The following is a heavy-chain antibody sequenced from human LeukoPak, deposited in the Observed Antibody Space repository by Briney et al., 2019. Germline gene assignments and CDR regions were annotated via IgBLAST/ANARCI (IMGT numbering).Heavy chain of an antibody. CDR2: IKSDGSST. CDR3: ARAWGIDY. J-gene: IGHJ4*02. Sequence: PGGSLRLSCAASGFTFSSYWMQWVRQVPGKGLVWVSRIKSDGSSTSYADSVKGRFTISRDNAKSTLYLQVNSLRAEDTAVYYCARAWGIDYWGQGTLVTVSS. D-gene: IGHD7-27*01. V-gene: IGHV3-74*01. CDR1: GFTFSSYW.